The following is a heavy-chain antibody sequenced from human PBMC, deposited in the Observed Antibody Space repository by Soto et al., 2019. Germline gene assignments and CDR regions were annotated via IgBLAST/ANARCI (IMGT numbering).Heavy chain of an antibody. J-gene: IGHJ4*02. CDR2: INQDGSEK. V-gene: IGHV3-7*01. CDR3: ARDRGWNIVIIPAASDY. D-gene: IGHD2-2*01. CDR1: GFTFSTYW. Sequence: EVQLVESGGGLVQPGGSLRLSCAASGFTFSTYWMSWVRQAPGKGLEWVANINQDGSEKYYVDSVKGRFTISRDNAKNSLYLQMTSLRADDTAVYYCARDRGWNIVIIPAASDYWGQGTLVTVSS.